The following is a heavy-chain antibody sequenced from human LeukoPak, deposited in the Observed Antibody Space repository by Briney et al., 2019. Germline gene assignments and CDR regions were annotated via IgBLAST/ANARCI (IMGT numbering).Heavy chain of an antibody. D-gene: IGHD1-26*01. CDR3: AIRPTGALDY. CDR1: GFTFSSYW. J-gene: IGHJ4*02. V-gene: IGHV3-66*01. CDR2: IYSGGST. Sequence: GGSLRLSCAASGFTFSSYWMSWVRQAPGKGLEWVSVIYSGGSTYYADSVKGRFTISRDNSKNTLYLQMNSLRAEDTAVYYCAIRPTGALDYWGQGTLVTVSS.